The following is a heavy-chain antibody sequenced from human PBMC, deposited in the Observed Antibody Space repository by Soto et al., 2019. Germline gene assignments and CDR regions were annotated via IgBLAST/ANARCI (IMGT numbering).Heavy chain of an antibody. CDR2: ISYDGSNK. Sequence: GGSLRLSCAASGFTFSSYAMHWVRQAPGKGLEWVAVISYDGSNKYYADSVKGRFTISRDNSKNTLYLQMNSLRAEDTAVYYCARGSEDQQVVTAIPYYYGMDVWGQGTTVTVSS. V-gene: IGHV3-30-3*01. J-gene: IGHJ6*02. D-gene: IGHD2-21*02. CDR1: GFTFSSYA. CDR3: ARGSEDQQVVTAIPYYYGMDV.